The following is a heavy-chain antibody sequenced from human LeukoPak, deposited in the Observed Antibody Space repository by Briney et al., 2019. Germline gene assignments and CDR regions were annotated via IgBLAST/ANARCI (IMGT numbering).Heavy chain of an antibody. CDR1: GFTVSSNY. Sequence: GGSLRLSCAASGFTVSSNYMSWVRQAPGKGLEWVSVIYTGGDIYYADSVRGRFTISRDNSKNTLYLQMNSLRAEDTAVYYCARALMYYDILTGRDVFDIWGQGTMVTVSS. D-gene: IGHD3-9*01. CDR2: IYTGGDI. V-gene: IGHV3-53*01. J-gene: IGHJ3*02. CDR3: ARALMYYDILTGRDVFDI.